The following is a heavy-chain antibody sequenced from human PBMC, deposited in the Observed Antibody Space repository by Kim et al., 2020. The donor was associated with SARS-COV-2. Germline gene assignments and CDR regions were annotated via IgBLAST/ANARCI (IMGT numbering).Heavy chain of an antibody. Sequence: SVKVSCKASGGTFSSYAISWVRQAPGQGLEWMGGIIPIFGTANYAQKFQGRVTITADESTSTAYMELSSLRSEDTAVYYCAREVQRYYYDSSGYYGTGNWFDPWGQGTLVTVSS. CDR1: GGTFSSYA. V-gene: IGHV1-69*13. D-gene: IGHD3-22*01. CDR3: AREVQRYYYDSSGYYGTGNWFDP. CDR2: IIPIFGTA. J-gene: IGHJ5*02.